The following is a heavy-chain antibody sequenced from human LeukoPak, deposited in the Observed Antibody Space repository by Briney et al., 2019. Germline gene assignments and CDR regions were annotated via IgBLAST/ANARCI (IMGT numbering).Heavy chain of an antibody. CDR2: IYTSGST. V-gene: IGHV4-61*02. CDR3: AAQELRRYYYYYMDV. J-gene: IGHJ6*03. CDR1: GGSISSGSYY. Sequence: SETLSLTCTVSGGSISSGSYYWSWIRQPAGKGLEWIGRIYTSGSTNYNPSLKSRVTISVDTSKNQFSLKLSSVTAADTAVYYCAAQELRRYYYYYMDVWGKGTTVTVSS. D-gene: IGHD1-7*01.